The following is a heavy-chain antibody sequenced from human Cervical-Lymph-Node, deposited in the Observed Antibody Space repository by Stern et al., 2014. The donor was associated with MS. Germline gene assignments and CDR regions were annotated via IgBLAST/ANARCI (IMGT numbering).Heavy chain of an antibody. CDR1: GYTLTALS. CDR3: ATGPAKIDYYFDY. V-gene: IGHV1-24*01. Sequence: VQLVQSGAEVKKPAASVNVSCKVSGYTLTALSMHWVRQAPGKGLEWMGGFDPEDDESSYAHKFQGRITMIDDTSTDTAYMELSSLRSEDTAVYYCATGPAKIDYYFDYWGQGTLVTVSS. D-gene: IGHD4/OR15-4a*01. CDR2: FDPEDDES. J-gene: IGHJ4*02.